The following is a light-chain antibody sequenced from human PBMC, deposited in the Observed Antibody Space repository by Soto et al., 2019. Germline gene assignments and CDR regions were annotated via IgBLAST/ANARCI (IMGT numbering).Light chain of an antibody. J-gene: IGLJ2*01. CDR3: SSYTSSSPRV. V-gene: IGLV2-14*01. Sequence: QSALTQPASVSGSPGQSITISCTGTSSDVGGYNYVSWYQQHPGKAPKLMIYEVSNRPSGVSNRFSGSKSGNTASLTISGLQAEDEAHYYCSSYTSSSPRVFGAGTKLTVL. CDR1: SSDVGGYNY. CDR2: EVS.